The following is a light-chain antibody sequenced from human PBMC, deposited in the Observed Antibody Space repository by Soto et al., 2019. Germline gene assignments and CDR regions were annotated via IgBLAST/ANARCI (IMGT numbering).Light chain of an antibody. J-gene: IGKJ5*01. Sequence: EIVMTQSPATLSVSPGERAILSCSASQSIRTNVAWYQQRPGQAPRLLIYGASTRATDIPARFSGSGSGTEFTLTISSLQSEDFAIYYCQQYNNWTSITFGQGTRLEF. CDR1: QSIRTN. CDR3: QQYNNWTSIT. CDR2: GAS. V-gene: IGKV3-15*01.